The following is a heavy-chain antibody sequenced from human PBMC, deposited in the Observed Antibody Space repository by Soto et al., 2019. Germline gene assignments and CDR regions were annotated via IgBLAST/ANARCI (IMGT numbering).Heavy chain of an antibody. CDR3: ARGDRVADS. V-gene: IGHV3-11*05. D-gene: IGHD3-3*01. CDR2: ISSDSSDI. J-gene: IGHJ4*02. Sequence: QVQLVESGGGLVKPGGSLRLSCVASGFTFNGYYMSWIRQAPGKGPEWVSYISSDSSDINYADSVKGRFTTSGDNAKNSVQLQMNSLRAEDTAVYYCARGDRVADSWGQGTLVTVSS. CDR1: GFTFNGYY.